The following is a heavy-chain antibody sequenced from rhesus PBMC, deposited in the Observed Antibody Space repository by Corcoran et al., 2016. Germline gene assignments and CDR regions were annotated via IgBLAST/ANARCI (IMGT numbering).Heavy chain of an antibody. J-gene: IGHJ4*01. V-gene: IGHV4-76*01. D-gene: IGHD4-29*01. CDR1: GYSISSGYD. Sequence: QVQLRESGPGVVKPSETLSLTCAVSGYSISSGYDWSWIRQPPGKGLEWIGYIYGSSGSTNYNPALKDLVTISKATSKNQFSLKLSSGTAADTAVYYCARETLYGTSYLFDYWGQGVLVTVSS. CDR3: ARETLYGTSYLFDY. CDR2: IYGSSGST.